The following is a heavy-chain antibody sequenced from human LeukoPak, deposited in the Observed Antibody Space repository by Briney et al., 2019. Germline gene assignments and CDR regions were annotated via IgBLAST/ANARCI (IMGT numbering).Heavy chain of an antibody. V-gene: IGHV1-3*01. J-gene: IGHJ4*02. CDR3: ARASRRGIYGDYIDY. D-gene: IGHD4-17*01. Sequence: VASVKVSCKASGYTLTGYYMHWVRQAPGQRLEWMGWINAGNGNTKYSQKFQGRVTITRDTSASTAYMELSSLRSEDTAVYYCARASRRGIYGDYIDYWGQGTLVTVSS. CDR1: GYTLTGYY. CDR2: INAGNGNT.